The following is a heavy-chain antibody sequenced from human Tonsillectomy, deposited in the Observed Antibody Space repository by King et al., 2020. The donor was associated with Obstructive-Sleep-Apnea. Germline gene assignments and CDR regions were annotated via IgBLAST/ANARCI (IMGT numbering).Heavy chain of an antibody. V-gene: IGHV3-9*01. CDR2: ISWNSGNI. Sequence: VQLVESGGGLVQPGRSLRLSCAASGFTFDDYAMHWVRQPPGKGLEWVSSISWNSGNIVYADSVKGRFTISRDNAENSLYLQMNSLRPEDTALYYCAKNITGVGTLLIGGSYDYWGQGTLVTVSS. CDR3: AKNITGVGTLLIGGSYDY. CDR1: GFTFDDYA. D-gene: IGHD6-19*01. J-gene: IGHJ4*02.